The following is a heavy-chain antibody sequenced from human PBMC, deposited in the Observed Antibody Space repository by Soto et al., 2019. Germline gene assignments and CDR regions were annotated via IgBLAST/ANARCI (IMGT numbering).Heavy chain of an antibody. V-gene: IGHV1-8*01. Sequence: ASVKVSCKASGYTFTSYDINWVRQATGQGLEGMGWMNPNSGNTGYAQKFQGRVTMTRNTSISTAYMELSSLRSEDTAVYYCASWMYDFWSGYYNQATQDAFDIWGQGTMVTVSS. CDR2: MNPNSGNT. CDR3: ASWMYDFWSGYYNQATQDAFDI. J-gene: IGHJ3*02. CDR1: GYTFTSYD. D-gene: IGHD3-3*01.